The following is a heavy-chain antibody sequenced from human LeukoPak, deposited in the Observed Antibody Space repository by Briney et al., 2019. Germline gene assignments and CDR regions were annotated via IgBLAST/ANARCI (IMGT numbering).Heavy chain of an antibody. CDR2: ISGSGGST. J-gene: IGHJ4*02. V-gene: IGHV3-23*01. Sequence: GGSLRLSCAASEFTFSSYAMSWVRQAPGKGLEWVSAISGSGGSTYYADSVKGRFTISRDNSKNTLYLQMNSLRAEDTAVYYCAKDRYNYYYDSSRFDHWGQGTLVTVSS. CDR1: EFTFSSYA. CDR3: AKDRYNYYYDSSRFDH. D-gene: IGHD3-22*01.